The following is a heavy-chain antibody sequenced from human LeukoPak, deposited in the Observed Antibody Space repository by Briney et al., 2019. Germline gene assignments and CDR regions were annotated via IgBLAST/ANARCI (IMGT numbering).Heavy chain of an antibody. CDR3: ANSGSSSWLENFDY. CDR2: ISYDGSSE. CDR1: GFTFSSYG. J-gene: IGHJ4*02. V-gene: IGHV3-30*18. Sequence: PGRSLRLSCVASGFTFSSYGMHWVRQAPGKGLEWVAIISYDGSSEYYADSVKGRFTISRDNSKNTLYLQMNSLRAEDTAVYYCANSGSSSWLENFDYWGQGTLVTVSS. D-gene: IGHD6-13*01.